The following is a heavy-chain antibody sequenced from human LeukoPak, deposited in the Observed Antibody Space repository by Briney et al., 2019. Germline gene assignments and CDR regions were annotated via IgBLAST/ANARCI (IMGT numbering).Heavy chain of an antibody. CDR2: IYSGGST. CDR1: GFTVSSNY. J-gene: IGHJ3*02. CDR3: ARAHGSYCSSTSCRTDDAFDI. D-gene: IGHD2-2*01. Sequence: GGSLRLSCAASGFTVSSNYMSWVRQAPGKGLEWVSVIYSGGSTYYADSVKGRFTISRDNSKNTLYLQMHSLRAEDTAVYYCARAHGSYCSSTSCRTDDAFDIWGQGTMVTVSS. V-gene: IGHV3-66*02.